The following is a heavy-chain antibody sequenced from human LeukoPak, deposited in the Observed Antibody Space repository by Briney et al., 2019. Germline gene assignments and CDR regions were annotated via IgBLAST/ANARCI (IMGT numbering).Heavy chain of an antibody. V-gene: IGHV3-7*03. CDR3: ARAYGSSGYFQLPIDY. Sequence: GGSLRLSCAASGFTFSNYGMHWVRQAPGKGLEWVANIKQDGSEKYYVDSVKGRFTISRDNAKNTLFLQMNSLRVEDTALYYCARAYGSSGYFQLPIDYWGQGTLVTVYS. CDR2: IKQDGSEK. D-gene: IGHD3-22*01. J-gene: IGHJ4*02. CDR1: GFTFSNYG.